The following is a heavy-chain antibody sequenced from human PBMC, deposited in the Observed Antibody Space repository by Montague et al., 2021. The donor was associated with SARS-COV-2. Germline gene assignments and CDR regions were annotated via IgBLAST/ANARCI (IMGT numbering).Heavy chain of an antibody. J-gene: IGHJ4*02. Sequence: SETLSLTCTVSGGSISSYYWSWIRQPPGKGLEWIGYIYYSGSTNYNPSLKSRVTISVDTSKNQFSLKLSSVTAADTAVYYCARHNRMTIIDYWGQGTLVTVSS. V-gene: IGHV4-59*08. CDR2: IYYSGST. CDR1: GGSISSYY. D-gene: IGHD4/OR15-4a*01. CDR3: ARHNRMTIIDY.